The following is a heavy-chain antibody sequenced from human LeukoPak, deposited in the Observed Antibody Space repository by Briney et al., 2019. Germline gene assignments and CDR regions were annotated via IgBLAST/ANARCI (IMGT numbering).Heavy chain of an antibody. CDR1: GFTFSSYW. CDR3: ARDHCSSTSCYTWVYYYYGMDV. CDR2: IKQDGSEK. V-gene: IGHV3-7*01. D-gene: IGHD2-2*02. Sequence: GGSLRLSYAASGFTFSSYWMSWVRQAPGKGLEWVANIKQDGSEKYYVDSVKGRFTISRDNAKNSLYLQMNSLRAENTAVYYCARDHCSSTSCYTWVYYYYGMDVWGQGTTVTVSS. J-gene: IGHJ6*02.